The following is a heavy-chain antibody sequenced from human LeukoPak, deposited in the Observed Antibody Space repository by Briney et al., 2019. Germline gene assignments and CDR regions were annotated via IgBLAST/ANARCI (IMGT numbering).Heavy chain of an antibody. Sequence: KPSETLSLTCTVSGGSISSYYWSWVRQPPGKGLEWIGYVYYSGNTNYNPSLKSRVTISVDTSKNQFSLKLNSVTAADTAVYYCARGGYYTLEYYYYIEVWGKGTTVTVSS. CDR2: VYYSGNT. V-gene: IGHV4-59*01. D-gene: IGHD3-3*01. J-gene: IGHJ6*03. CDR3: ARGGYYTLEYYYYIEV. CDR1: GGSISSYY.